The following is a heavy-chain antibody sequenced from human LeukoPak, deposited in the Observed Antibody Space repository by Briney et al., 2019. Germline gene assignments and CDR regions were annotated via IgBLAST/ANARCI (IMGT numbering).Heavy chain of an antibody. CDR1: GGSISSGGYY. D-gene: IGHD1-7*01. J-gene: IGHJ6*02. CDR3: ARANWNFANENYGMDV. CDR2: IYYSGST. Sequence: SETLSLTCTVSGGSISSGGYYWGWIRQHPGKSLEWIGYIYYSGSTYYNPSLKSRVTISVDTSKNQFSLKLSSVTAADTAVYYCARANWNFANENYGMDVWGQGTTVTVSS. V-gene: IGHV4-31*03.